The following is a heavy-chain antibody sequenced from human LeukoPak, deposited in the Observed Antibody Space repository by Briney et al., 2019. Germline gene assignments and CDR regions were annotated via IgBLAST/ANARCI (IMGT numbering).Heavy chain of an antibody. Sequence: SVKVSCKASGYTFTNYAINWVRLAPGQGLEWMGGIIPIFGTANYAQKFQGRVTITTDESTSTAYMELSSLRSEDTAVYYCAVTPPGYWGQGTLVTVSS. V-gene: IGHV1-69*05. D-gene: IGHD2-21*02. J-gene: IGHJ4*02. CDR3: AVTPPGY. CDR2: IIPIFGTA. CDR1: GYTFTNYA.